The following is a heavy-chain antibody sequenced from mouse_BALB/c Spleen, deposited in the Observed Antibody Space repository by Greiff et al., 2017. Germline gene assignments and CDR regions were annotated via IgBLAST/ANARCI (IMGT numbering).Heavy chain of an antibody. V-gene: IGHV1-4*01. CDR1: GYTFTSYT. CDR3: ARIYYGSSSWFAY. CDR2: INPSSGYT. Sequence: VQLKQSGAELARPGASVKMSCKASGYTFTSYTMHWVKQRPGQGLEWIGYINPSSGYTNYNQKFKDKATLTADKSSSTAYMQLSSLTSEDSAVYYCARIYYGSSSWFAYWGQGTLVTVSA. J-gene: IGHJ3*01. D-gene: IGHD1-1*01.